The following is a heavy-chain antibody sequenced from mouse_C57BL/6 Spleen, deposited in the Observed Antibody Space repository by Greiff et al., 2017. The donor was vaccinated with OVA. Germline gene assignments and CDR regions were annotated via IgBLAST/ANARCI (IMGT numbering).Heavy chain of an antibody. J-gene: IGHJ3*01. Sequence: DVQLVESGGGLVKPGGSLKLSCAASGFTFSSYAMSWVRQTPEKRLEWVATISDGGSYTYYPDNVKGRFTISRDNAKNNLYLQMSHLKSEDTAMYYCARYYYGSSPWFAYWGQGTLVTVSA. CDR3: ARYYYGSSPWFAY. CDR2: ISDGGSYT. V-gene: IGHV5-4*01. D-gene: IGHD1-1*01. CDR1: GFTFSSYA.